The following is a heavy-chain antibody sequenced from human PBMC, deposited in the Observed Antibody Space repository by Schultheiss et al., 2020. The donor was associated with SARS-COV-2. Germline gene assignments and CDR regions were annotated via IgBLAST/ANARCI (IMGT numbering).Heavy chain of an antibody. Sequence: GGSLRLSCAASGFIFSDYYMSWIRQAPGKGLEWVSYISSSSSYTNYADSVKGRFTISRDNAKNSLYLQMNSLRAEDTAVYYCAREKTYYYDSSGSYYYYGMDVWGQGTTVTVSS. D-gene: IGHD3-22*01. J-gene: IGHJ6*02. V-gene: IGHV3-11*06. CDR1: GFIFSDYY. CDR2: ISSSSSYT. CDR3: AREKTYYYDSSGSYYYYGMDV.